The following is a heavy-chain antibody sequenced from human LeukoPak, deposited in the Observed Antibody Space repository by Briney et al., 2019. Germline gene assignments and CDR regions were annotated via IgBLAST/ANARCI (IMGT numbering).Heavy chain of an antibody. CDR3: TTLLPTAVSFDH. D-gene: IGHD5-18*01. Sequence: GGSLRLSCAASGFTFSSYWMHWVRQAPGKGLVWVSRINTDGSTTTYADPVKGRFTISRDNAKNTLYLQINSLKAEDTAVYYCTTLLPTAVSFDHWGQGALVTVSS. V-gene: IGHV3-74*01. CDR2: INTDGSTT. CDR1: GFTFSSYW. J-gene: IGHJ4*02.